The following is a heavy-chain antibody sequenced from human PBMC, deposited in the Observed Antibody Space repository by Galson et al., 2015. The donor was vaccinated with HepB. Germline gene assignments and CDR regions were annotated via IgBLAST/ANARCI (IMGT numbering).Heavy chain of an antibody. J-gene: IGHJ4*02. CDR3: ARGVLLWDGPDY. CDR2: INPSGGST. CDR1: GYKFTGYH. V-gene: IGHV1-46*01. D-gene: IGHD3-10*01. Sequence: SVKVSCKASGYKFTGYHMHWVRQAPGQGLEWMGIINPSGGSTDYAQKFRGRLTMTRDTSTSTVFMELSSLRSEDTAVYHCARGVLLWDGPDYWGQGTLVTVSS.